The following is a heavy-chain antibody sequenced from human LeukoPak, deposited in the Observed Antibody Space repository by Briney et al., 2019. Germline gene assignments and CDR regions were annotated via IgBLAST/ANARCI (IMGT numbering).Heavy chain of an antibody. CDR1: GFTVSSNY. CDR3: ARALNDYYDSSGYKGVYFDY. CDR2: IYSGGTI. J-gene: IGHJ4*02. Sequence: AGGSLRLSCAASGFTVSSNYINWVRQAPGKGLEWVSLIYSGGTIYYADSVKGRFTISRDNAKNSLYLQMNSLRAEDTAVYYCARALNDYYDSSGYKGVYFDYWGQGTLVTVSS. D-gene: IGHD3-22*01. V-gene: IGHV3-69-1*02.